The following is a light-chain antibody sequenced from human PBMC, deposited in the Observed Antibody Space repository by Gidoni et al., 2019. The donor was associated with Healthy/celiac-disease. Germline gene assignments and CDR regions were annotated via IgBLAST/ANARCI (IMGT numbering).Light chain of an antibody. Sequence: DIQMTQSPSSLSASVGDRVTITCRASQGISSYLNWYQQKPGKAPKLLIYAASSLQSGVPSRFSGSGSGTDFTLTISSLQPEDFATYYCQQSYSTPMCSFGQGTKLEIK. CDR1: QGISSY. CDR2: AAS. CDR3: QQSYSTPMCS. J-gene: IGKJ2*04. V-gene: IGKV1-39*01.